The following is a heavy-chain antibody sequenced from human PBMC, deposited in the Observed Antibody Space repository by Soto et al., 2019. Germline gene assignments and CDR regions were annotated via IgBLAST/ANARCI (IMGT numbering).Heavy chain of an antibody. CDR1: GFTFSSYA. Sequence: PGGSMRLSCAASGFTFSSYAMSWVRQAPGKGLEWVSAISGSGGSTYYADSVKGRFTISRDNSKNTLYLQMNSLRAEDTAVYYCAKGNYYDSSGYDYWGQGTLVTVSS. J-gene: IGHJ4*02. V-gene: IGHV3-23*01. D-gene: IGHD3-22*01. CDR3: AKGNYYDSSGYDY. CDR2: ISGSGGST.